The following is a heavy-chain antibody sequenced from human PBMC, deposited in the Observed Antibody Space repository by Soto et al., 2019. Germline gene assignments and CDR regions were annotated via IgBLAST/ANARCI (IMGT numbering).Heavy chain of an antibody. V-gene: IGHV3-23*01. D-gene: IGHD3-10*01. Sequence: GGSLRLSCAASGFTFSSYAMSWVRQAPGKGLEWVSAVSGSGGSTYYADSVKGRFTISRDNSKNTLYLQMNSLRAEDTAVYYCAKMYGSGSYSRFPFDYWGQGTLVTVS. CDR2: VSGSGGST. CDR3: AKMYGSGSYSRFPFDY. J-gene: IGHJ4*02. CDR1: GFTFSSYA.